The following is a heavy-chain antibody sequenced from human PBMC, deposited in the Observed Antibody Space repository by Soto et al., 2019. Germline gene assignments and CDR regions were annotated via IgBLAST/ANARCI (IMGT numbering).Heavy chain of an antibody. D-gene: IGHD6-6*01. J-gene: IGHJ5*02. CDR3: AGASIAARPDRVRAWFDP. Sequence: QVQLVQSGAEVKKPGSSVRVSCKASGGTFSSYAISWVRQAPGQGLEWMGGIIPIFGTANYAQKFQGRVTITADKSTSTAYMELSSLRSEDTAVYYCAGASIAARPDRVRAWFDPWGQGTLVTVSS. CDR1: GGTFSSYA. V-gene: IGHV1-69*06. CDR2: IIPIFGTA.